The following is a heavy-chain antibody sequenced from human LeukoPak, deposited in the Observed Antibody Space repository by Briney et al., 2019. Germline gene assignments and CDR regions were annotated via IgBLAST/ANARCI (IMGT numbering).Heavy chain of an antibody. V-gene: IGHV4-38-2*01. D-gene: IGHD1-26*01. Sequence: SETLSLTCAVSGYSLGSGFYCGWVRQPPGKGLELIGNMYHTGTIYYNPSLRSRLTISEDTPKSHFSLTVDSVTAADTAVYYCATGRYSGSVDSWGQGILVTVSS. CDR2: MYHTGTI. CDR3: ATGRYSGSVDS. J-gene: IGHJ1*01. CDR1: GYSLGSGFY.